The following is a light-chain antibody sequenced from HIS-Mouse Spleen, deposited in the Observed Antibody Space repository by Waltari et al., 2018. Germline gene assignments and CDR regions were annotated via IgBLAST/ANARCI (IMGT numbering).Light chain of an antibody. Sequence: QSALTQPASVSGSPGQSITISCTGTSSDVGSYNLVSWYQHHPGKAPKLMIYEGSKRPSGVSNRFSGSKSGNTASLTISGLQAEDGADYYCCSYAGSSTVVFGGGTKLTVL. V-gene: IGLV2-23*01. CDR3: CSYAGSSTVV. CDR1: SSDVGSYNL. CDR2: EGS. J-gene: IGLJ2*01.